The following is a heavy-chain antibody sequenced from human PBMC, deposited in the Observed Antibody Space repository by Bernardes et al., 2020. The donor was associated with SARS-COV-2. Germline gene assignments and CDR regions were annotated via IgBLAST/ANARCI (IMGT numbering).Heavy chain of an antibody. Sequence: ASVKVSCKVSGYTLTELSMHWVRQAPGKGLEWMGGFDPEDGETIYAQKFQGRVTMTEDTSTDTAYMELRSLTSEDTAVYYCATDDPAGAVFGVVIYALHIWGQGTMVTVSS. CDR2: FDPEDGET. D-gene: IGHD3-3*01. CDR1: GYTLTELS. V-gene: IGHV1-24*01. CDR3: ATDDPAGAVFGVVIYALHI. J-gene: IGHJ3*02.